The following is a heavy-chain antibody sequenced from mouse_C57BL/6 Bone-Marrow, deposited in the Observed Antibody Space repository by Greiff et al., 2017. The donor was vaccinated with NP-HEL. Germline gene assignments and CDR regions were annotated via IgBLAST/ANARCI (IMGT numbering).Heavy chain of an antibody. V-gene: IGHV1-63*01. CDR1: GYTFTNYW. CDR3: ARGGVTTRWYYFDY. D-gene: IGHD2-2*01. J-gene: IGHJ2*01. CDR2: IYPGGGYT. Sequence: VQLQQSGAELVRPGTSVKMSCKASGYTFTNYWIGWAKQRPGHGLEWIGDIYPGGGYTNYNEKFKGKATLTADKSSSTAYMQFSSLTSEDSAIYYCARGGVTTRWYYFDYWGQGTTLTVSS.